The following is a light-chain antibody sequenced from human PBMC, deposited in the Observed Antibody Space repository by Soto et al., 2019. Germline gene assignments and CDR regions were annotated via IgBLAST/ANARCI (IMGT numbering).Light chain of an antibody. CDR1: QSVSSD. CDR2: GAS. V-gene: IGKV3-15*01. Sequence: EIVMTQSPATLSVSPGERATLSCRASQSVSSDLAWYHQKPGQAPRLLIYGASTRATGIPARFSGSGSGTDFTLTISSLQPEDFATYYCQQSFSPLTFGGGTPQLTFGGGTKV. CDR3: QQSFSPLTFGGGTPQLT. J-gene: IGKJ4*01.